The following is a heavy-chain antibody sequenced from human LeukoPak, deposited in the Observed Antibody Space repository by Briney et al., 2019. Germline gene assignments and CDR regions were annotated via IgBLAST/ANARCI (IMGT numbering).Heavy chain of an antibody. J-gene: IGHJ4*02. CDR1: GFTFSSYS. D-gene: IGHD6-19*01. CDR2: IRSSSSPI. Sequence: GGSLRLSCAASGFTFSSYSMNWVRQAPGKGLEWVSYIRSSSSPIHYADSVKGRFTISRDNGKNSLFLQMNSLRAEDTAVYYCARMGVAGDLDYWGQGTLVTVSS. CDR3: ARMGVAGDLDY. V-gene: IGHV3-48*01.